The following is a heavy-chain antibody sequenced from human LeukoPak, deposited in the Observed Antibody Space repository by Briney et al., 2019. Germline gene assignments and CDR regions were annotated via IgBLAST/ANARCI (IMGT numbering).Heavy chain of an antibody. Sequence: GGSLRLSCVGSGFTFSNYWMNWVRQAPGKGLEWVANIKGSDKGLVDSVKGRFSVSRDDARNSLYLQMDSLRAEDTAVYYCARDVDWNYDLWGQGTAVRVSS. CDR1: GFTFSNYW. D-gene: IGHD1-7*01. V-gene: IGHV3-7*01. J-gene: IGHJ4*02. CDR3: ARDVDWNYDL. CDR2: IKGSDK.